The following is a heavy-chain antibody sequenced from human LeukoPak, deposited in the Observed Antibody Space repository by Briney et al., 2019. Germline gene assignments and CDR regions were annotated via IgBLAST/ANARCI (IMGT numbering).Heavy chain of an antibody. Sequence: GGSLRLSCAASGFTFSSYGMSWVRQAPGKGLEWVSAISGSGGSTYYADSVKGRFTISRDNSKNTLYLQMNSLRAEDTALYYCARDIVLIAVAVRGSFDIWGQGTMVTVSS. CDR2: ISGSGGST. V-gene: IGHV3-23*01. CDR1: GFTFSSYG. J-gene: IGHJ3*02. CDR3: ARDIVLIAVAVRGSFDI. D-gene: IGHD6-19*01.